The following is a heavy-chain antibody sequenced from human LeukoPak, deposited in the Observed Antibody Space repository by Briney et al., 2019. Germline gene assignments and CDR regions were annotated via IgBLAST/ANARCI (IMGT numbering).Heavy chain of an antibody. Sequence: GGSLRLSCAASGFTFSSYGMHWVRQAPGKGLEWVAFIRYDGSNKCYADSVKGRFTISRDNSKNTLYLQMNSLRAEDTAVYYCAKDRIFMVRGVMAYWGQGTLVTVSS. D-gene: IGHD3-10*01. CDR2: IRYDGSNK. J-gene: IGHJ4*02. CDR1: GFTFSSYG. CDR3: AKDRIFMVRGVMAY. V-gene: IGHV3-30*02.